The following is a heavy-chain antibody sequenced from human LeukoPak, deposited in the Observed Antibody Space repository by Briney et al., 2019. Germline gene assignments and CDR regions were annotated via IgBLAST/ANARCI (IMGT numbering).Heavy chain of an antibody. J-gene: IGHJ4*02. CDR3: AREGVRVYDSSGYPNDY. CDR1: GFTVSSNY. D-gene: IGHD3-22*01. CDR2: IYSGGST. V-gene: IGHV3-53*01. Sequence: GGSLRLSCAASGFTVSSNYMSWVRQAPGKGLEWVSLIYSGGSTYYADSVKGRFTISRDNSKNTLYLQMNSLRAEDTAVYYCAREGVRVYDSSGYPNDYWGQGTLVTVSS.